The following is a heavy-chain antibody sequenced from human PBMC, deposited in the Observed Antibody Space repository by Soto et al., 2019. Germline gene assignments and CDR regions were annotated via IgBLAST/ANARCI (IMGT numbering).Heavy chain of an antibody. Sequence: GGSLRLSCAASGFTISSSAMNWVRQAPGKGLEWVSDISDSGGSTYYADSVKGRFTISRDNSKSTLYLQMNSLRAEDTALYYCAKGRSYYYYYGVDVWGQGTTVTVSS. CDR1: GFTISSSA. J-gene: IGHJ6*02. CDR2: ISDSGGST. CDR3: AKGRSYYYYYGVDV. V-gene: IGHV3-23*01.